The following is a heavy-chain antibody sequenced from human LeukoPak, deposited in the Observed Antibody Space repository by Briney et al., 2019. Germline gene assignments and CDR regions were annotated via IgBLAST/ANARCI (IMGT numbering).Heavy chain of an antibody. V-gene: IGHV3-11*04. J-gene: IGHJ3*02. Sequence: GGSLRLSCAASGFTFSDYYMSWIRQAPGKWLEWISYISSGGSTMYYADSVKGRFTISRDNAKNSLYLQMNSLRAEDTAVYYCARGGRGGDYAFDIWGQGTMVTVSS. D-gene: IGHD2-21*01. CDR2: ISSGGSTM. CDR1: GFTFSDYY. CDR3: ARGGRGGDYAFDI.